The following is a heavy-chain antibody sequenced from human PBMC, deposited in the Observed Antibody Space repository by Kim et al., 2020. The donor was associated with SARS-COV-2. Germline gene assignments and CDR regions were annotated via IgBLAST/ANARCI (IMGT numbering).Heavy chain of an antibody. CDR3: STSKKYYYGLGTYFKFWYFDL. CDR1: GFNFTNAW. Sequence: GGSLRLSCVASGFNFTNAWMNWVRQVPGKGLEWVGRIKGKTDAGATDYAAPVKGRFSISRDDSKNTVYLQMNLLKTEDTAVYYCSTSKKYYYGLGTYFKFWYFDLWGRGTLVSVSS. J-gene: IGHJ2*01. V-gene: IGHV3-15*01. D-gene: IGHD3-10*01. CDR2: IKGKTDAGAT.